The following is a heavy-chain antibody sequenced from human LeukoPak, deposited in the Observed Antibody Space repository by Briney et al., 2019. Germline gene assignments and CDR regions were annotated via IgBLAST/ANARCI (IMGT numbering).Heavy chain of an antibody. CDR3: AKEPVIRGVTYFDY. CDR1: GFTFDDYA. D-gene: IGHD3-10*01. V-gene: IGHV3-9*01. CDR2: ISWNSGSI. Sequence: GGSLRLSCAASGFTFDDYAMHWVRQAPGKGLEWVSGISWNSGSIGYADSVKGRFTISRDNAKNSLYLQMNSLRAEDTAVYYCAKEPVIRGVTYFDYWGQGTLVTVSS. J-gene: IGHJ4*02.